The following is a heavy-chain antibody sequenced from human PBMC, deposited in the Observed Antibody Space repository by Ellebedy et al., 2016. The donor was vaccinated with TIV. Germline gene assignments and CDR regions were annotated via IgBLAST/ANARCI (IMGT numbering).Heavy chain of an antibody. CDR3: AKGRSGTYIHHAFDY. V-gene: IGHV3-23*01. J-gene: IGHJ4*02. D-gene: IGHD3-10*01. Sequence: PGGSLRLSCEVSGFIFSSYWMSRVRQAPGKGLEWVSGFGVSGDTTYYADSVKGRFTISRDNSRDTLYLQMNSLRADDTAIYYCAKGRSGTYIHHAFDYWGQGTLVTVSS. CDR2: FGVSGDTT. CDR1: GFIFSSYW.